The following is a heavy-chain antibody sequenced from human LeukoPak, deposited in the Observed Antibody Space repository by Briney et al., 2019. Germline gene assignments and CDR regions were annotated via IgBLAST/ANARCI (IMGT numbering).Heavy chain of an antibody. J-gene: IGHJ4*02. CDR3: AREGYGSSTSWGYFDY. Sequence: GRSLRLSCAASGFTFSSYGMHWVRQAPGKGLEWVAVISYDGSNKYYADSMKGRFTVSRDNSKNTLHLQMNSLSPEDTAVYYCAREGYGSSTSWGYFDYWGQGILVTVSS. CDR1: GFTFSSYG. D-gene: IGHD6-13*01. V-gene: IGHV3-30*03. CDR2: ISYDGSNK.